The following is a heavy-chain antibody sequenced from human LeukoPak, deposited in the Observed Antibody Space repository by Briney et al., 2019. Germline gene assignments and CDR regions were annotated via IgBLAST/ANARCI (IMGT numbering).Heavy chain of an antibody. V-gene: IGHV4-4*07. CDR2: IYTSGST. CDR3: ARDGMVRGASYNWFDP. Sequence: SETLSLTCTVSGGSISSYYWSWIRQPAGKGLEWIGRIYTSGSTNYNPSLKSRVTMSVDTSKNQFSLKLSSVTAADTAVYYCARDGMVRGASYNWFDPWGQGTLVTASS. D-gene: IGHD3-10*01. J-gene: IGHJ5*02. CDR1: GGSISSYY.